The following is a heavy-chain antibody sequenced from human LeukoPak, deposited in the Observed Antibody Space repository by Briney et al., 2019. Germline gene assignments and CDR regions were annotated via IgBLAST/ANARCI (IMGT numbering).Heavy chain of an antibody. J-gene: IGHJ3*02. CDR2: IRYDGADK. Sequence: GGSLRLSCAASGVTFSGYSMHWVRQAPGTGLEWVAFIRYDGADKYYADSVKGRFAVSRDNSKNTMYLQMHSLRAEDTAVYYCATMSLVTGAFDIWGQGTMVTVSS. D-gene: IGHD3-10*02. CDR1: GVTFSGYS. V-gene: IGHV3-30*02. CDR3: ATMSLVTGAFDI.